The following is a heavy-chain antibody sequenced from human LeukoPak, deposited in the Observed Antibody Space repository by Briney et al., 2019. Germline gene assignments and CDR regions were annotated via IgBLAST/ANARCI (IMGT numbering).Heavy chain of an antibody. CDR1: GFTFSSYG. CDR3: AKARYCTSTSCYLLTYYYYYGMDV. Sequence: PGGSLRLSCAASGFTFSSYGMHWVRQAPGKGLEWVAVISYDGSNQYYADSVKGRFTISRDNSKNTLYLQMDSLRAEDTAVYYCAKARYCTSTSCYLLTYYYYYGMDVWGQGTTVAVSS. CDR2: ISYDGSNQ. V-gene: IGHV3-30*18. D-gene: IGHD2-2*01. J-gene: IGHJ6*02.